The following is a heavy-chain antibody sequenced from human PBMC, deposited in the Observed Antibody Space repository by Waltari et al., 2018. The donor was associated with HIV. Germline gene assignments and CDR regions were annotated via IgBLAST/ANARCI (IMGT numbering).Heavy chain of an antibody. D-gene: IGHD6-13*01. CDR3: ARALAAAANYYYGMDV. V-gene: IGHV3-33*01. CDR1: GFTFSSYG. J-gene: IGHJ6*02. CDR2: IWYEGSNK. Sequence: QVQLVESGGGVVQPGRSLRLSRAASGFTFSSYGMHWVRQAPGKGLEWVAVIWYEGSNKYYADAVKGRFTISRDNSKNTLYLQMNSLRVEDTAVYYCARALAAAANYYYGMDVWGQGTTVTVSS.